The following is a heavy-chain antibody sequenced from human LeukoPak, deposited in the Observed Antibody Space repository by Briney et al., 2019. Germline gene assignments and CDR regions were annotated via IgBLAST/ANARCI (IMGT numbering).Heavy chain of an antibody. CDR3: AKVRGGVDGDY. V-gene: IGHV3-30*18. CDR1: GFTFSSYG. D-gene: IGHD3-16*01. J-gene: IGHJ4*02. CDR2: ISYDGSNK. Sequence: GRSLRLSCAASGFTFSSYGMHWVRQAPGKGLEWVAVISYDGSNKYYVDSVKGRFTISRDNSKNTLYLQMNSLRAEDTAVYYCAKVRGGVDGDYWGQGTLVTVSS.